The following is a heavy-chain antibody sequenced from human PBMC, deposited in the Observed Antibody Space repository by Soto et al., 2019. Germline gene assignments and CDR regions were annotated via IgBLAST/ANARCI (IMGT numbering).Heavy chain of an antibody. CDR1: GGTFSSYA. Sequence: SVKVPCKASGGTFSSYAISWVRQAPGQGLEWMGGIIPIFGTANYAQKFQGRVTITADESTSTAYMELSSLRSEDTAVYYCARPEYCSGGSCFPGYDWFDPWGQGTLVTVSS. V-gene: IGHV1-69*13. CDR2: IIPIFGTA. J-gene: IGHJ5*02. CDR3: ARPEYCSGGSCFPGYDWFDP. D-gene: IGHD2-15*01.